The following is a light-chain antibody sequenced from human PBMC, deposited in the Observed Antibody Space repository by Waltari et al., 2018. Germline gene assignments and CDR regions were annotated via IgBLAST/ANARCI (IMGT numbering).Light chain of an antibody. CDR3: ASYTTTRTVV. J-gene: IGLJ2*01. CDR1: SSDIVGYNY. V-gene: IGLV2-14*01. Sequence: QSALTQPASVSGSPGQSNPISCTGTSSDIVGYNYVSWYQQHPGKAPKLMIFDVARWPSGVSNRFSGSKSGNTASLTISGLQAEDEADYYCASYTTTRTVVFGGGTKVTVL. CDR2: DVA.